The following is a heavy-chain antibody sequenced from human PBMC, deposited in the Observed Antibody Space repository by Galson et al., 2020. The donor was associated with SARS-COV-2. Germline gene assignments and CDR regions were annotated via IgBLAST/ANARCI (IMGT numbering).Heavy chain of an antibody. Sequence: GGSLRLSCAASGLTFSRYGMHWFRLAPGKGLQWVAAITDDGNNKYYGDAVKGRFSISRDNSKNTLYLQMNSLRSDDTAVYYCANNEFGDNYGGQGTLVTVSS. CDR1: GLTFSRYG. V-gene: IGHV3-30*18. D-gene: IGHD3-10*01. CDR3: ANNEFGDNY. J-gene: IGHJ4*02. CDR2: ITDDGNNK.